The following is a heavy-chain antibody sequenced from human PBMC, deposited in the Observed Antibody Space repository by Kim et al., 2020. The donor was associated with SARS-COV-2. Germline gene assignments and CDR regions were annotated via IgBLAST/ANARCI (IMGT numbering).Heavy chain of an antibody. J-gene: IGHJ6*02. CDR3: TRGRGDTGLDV. Sequence: SQTLSLTCGISGDSVSSNRATWNWIGQSPSRGLEWLGRTYFRSKWYHDYAESVKGRITINPDTSKNQLSLLLSSVTPDDTAVYYCTRGRGDTGLDVWGQGTTVTVSS. CDR1: GDSVSSNRAT. V-gene: IGHV6-1*01. D-gene: IGHD3-10*01. CDR2: TYFRSKWYH.